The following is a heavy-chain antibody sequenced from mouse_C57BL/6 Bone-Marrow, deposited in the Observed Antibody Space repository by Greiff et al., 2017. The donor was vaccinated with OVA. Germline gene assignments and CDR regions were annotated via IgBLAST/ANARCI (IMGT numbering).Heavy chain of an antibody. CDR1: GYSITSDY. D-gene: IGHD1-1*01. CDR2: ISYSGST. Sequence: DVKLVESGPGLAKPSQTLSLTCSVTGYSITSDYWNWIRKFPGNKLEYMGYISYSGSTYYNPSLKSRISITRDTSKNQYYLQLNSVTTEDTATYYCARLTYYYGSSYRYFDVWGTGTTVTVSS. J-gene: IGHJ1*03. CDR3: ARLTYYYGSSYRYFDV. V-gene: IGHV3-8*01.